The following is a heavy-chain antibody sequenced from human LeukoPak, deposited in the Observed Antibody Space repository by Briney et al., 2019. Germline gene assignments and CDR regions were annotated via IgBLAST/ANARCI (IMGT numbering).Heavy chain of an antibody. CDR3: ARDMYGSNSGYVSY. CDR2: ISYDGSTK. CDR1: GFTFSNYA. V-gene: IGHV3-30*14. Sequence: GGSLRLSCTASGFTFSNYAMSWVRQAPGKGLEWVAVISYDGSTKYYADSVKGRFTISRDYSKDTLYLQMNSLRAEDTAVYYCARDMYGSNSGYVSYWGQGTLVTVSS. J-gene: IGHJ4*02. D-gene: IGHD4-23*01.